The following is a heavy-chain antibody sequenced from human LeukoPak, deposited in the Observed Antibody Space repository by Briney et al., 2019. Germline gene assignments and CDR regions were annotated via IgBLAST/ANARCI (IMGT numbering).Heavy chain of an antibody. Sequence: GGSLRLSCAASGFTFSSYSMNWVRQAPGKGLEWVSSISSSSSYIYYADSVKGRFTISRDNAKNSLYLQMNSLRAEDTAVYYCAGSLANWGSHALVPLLDYWGQGTLVTVSS. V-gene: IGHV3-21*01. D-gene: IGHD7-27*01. CDR3: AGSLANWGSHALVPLLDY. J-gene: IGHJ4*02. CDR2: ISSSSSYI. CDR1: GFTFSSYS.